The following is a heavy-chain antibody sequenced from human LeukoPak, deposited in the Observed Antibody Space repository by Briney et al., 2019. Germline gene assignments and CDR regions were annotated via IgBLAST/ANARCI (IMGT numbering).Heavy chain of an antibody. CDR3: ARDRYFENYFDY. D-gene: IGHD3-9*01. J-gene: IGHJ4*02. V-gene: IGHV3-30*19. CDR1: GFTFSSYG. Sequence: GGSLRLSCAASGFTFSSYGMHWVRQAPGKGLEWVAVISYDGSNKYYADSVKGRFTISRDNSKNTQYLQMNSLRAEDTAVYYCARDRYFENYFDYWGQGTLVTVSS. CDR2: ISYDGSNK.